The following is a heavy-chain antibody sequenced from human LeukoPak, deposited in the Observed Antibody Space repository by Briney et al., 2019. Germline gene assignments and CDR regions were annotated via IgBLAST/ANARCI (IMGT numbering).Heavy chain of an antibody. D-gene: IGHD1-26*01. CDR3: GKDSYVGVNWFDP. Sequence: GGSLRLSCAASGFTFSSYAMNWVRQAPGKGLEWVSAISGSSGSTYYADSVKGRFTISRDNSKNMVYLEMNSLRVEDTAVYYCGKDSYVGVNWFDPWGQGTLVTVSS. CDR2: ISGSSGST. V-gene: IGHV3-23*01. CDR1: GFTFSSYA. J-gene: IGHJ5*02.